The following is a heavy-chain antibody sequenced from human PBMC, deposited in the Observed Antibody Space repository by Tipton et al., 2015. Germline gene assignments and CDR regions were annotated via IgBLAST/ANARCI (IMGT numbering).Heavy chain of an antibody. CDR1: GYTFTRHW. Sequence: QLVQSGAEMKKPGESLKISCRASGYTFTRHWIGWVRQMPGKGPEWMGIIFPGDSDARYSPSFQGQVTISADKSISTAYLQWSSLKASGTAIYYCARQPLVYAINGWLDSWDQGTLVTVSS. CDR2: IFPGDSDA. CDR3: ARQPLVYAINGWLDS. D-gene: IGHD2-8*01. V-gene: IGHV5-51*01. J-gene: IGHJ5*01.